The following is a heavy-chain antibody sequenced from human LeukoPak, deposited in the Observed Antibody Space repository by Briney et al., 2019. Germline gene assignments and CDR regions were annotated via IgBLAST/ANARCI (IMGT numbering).Heavy chain of an antibody. CDR3: ARGPRITMIVVVTPFDY. V-gene: IGHV1-2*02. CDR1: GYTFTGYY. J-gene: IGHJ4*02. Sequence: ASVKVSCKASGYTFTGYYMHWVRQAPGQGREWMGWINPNSGGTNYAQKFQGRVTMTRDTSISTAYMELSRLRSDDTAVYYCARGPRITMIVVVTPFDYWGQGTLVTVSS. CDR2: INPNSGGT. D-gene: IGHD3-22*01.